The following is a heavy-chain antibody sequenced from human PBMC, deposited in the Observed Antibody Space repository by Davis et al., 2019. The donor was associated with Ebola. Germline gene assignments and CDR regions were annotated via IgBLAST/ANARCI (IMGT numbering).Heavy chain of an antibody. V-gene: IGHV4-34*01. CDR2: ISHSGTT. J-gene: IGHJ4*02. Sequence: SETLSLTCAVYGGSFTGYYWSWIRQSPEKGLEWIGEISHSGTTNYNPSLKSRVTISIDTSKNQFSLKMSSMTAADTAVYYCASSIFGVTVMSYFEYWGRGTPVTVSS. CDR1: GGSFTGYY. D-gene: IGHD3-3*01. CDR3: ASSIFGVTVMSYFEY.